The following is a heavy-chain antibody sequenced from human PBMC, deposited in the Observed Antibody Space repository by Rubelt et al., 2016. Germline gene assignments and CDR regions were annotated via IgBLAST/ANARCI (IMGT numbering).Heavy chain of an antibody. Sequence: QVQLVQSGAEVKKPGASVKVSCKASGYTFTNPWMHWVRPVPGQGLGWMGVVNACDGLPLYSPKFPGRLPLTRDTSTSTVYMELRSLRSGDTAMYYCARDHSKSNGWWFDPWGQGTLVTVSS. J-gene: IGHJ5*02. CDR3: ARDHSKSNGWWFDP. D-gene: IGHD2/OR15-2a*01. CDR1: GYTFTNPW. V-gene: IGHV1-46*01. CDR2: VNACDGLP.